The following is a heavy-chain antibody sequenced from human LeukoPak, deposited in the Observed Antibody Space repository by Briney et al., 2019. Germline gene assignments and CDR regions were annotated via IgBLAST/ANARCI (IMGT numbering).Heavy chain of an antibody. Sequence: GASVKVSCKASGGTFSSYAISRVRQAPGQGLEWMGRIIPILGIANYAQKFQGRVTITADKSTSTAYMELSSLRSEDTAVYYCARVRRLGELFFDYWGQGTLVTVSS. CDR2: IIPILGIA. J-gene: IGHJ4*02. CDR3: ARVRRLGELFFDY. D-gene: IGHD3-10*01. CDR1: GGTFSSYA. V-gene: IGHV1-69*04.